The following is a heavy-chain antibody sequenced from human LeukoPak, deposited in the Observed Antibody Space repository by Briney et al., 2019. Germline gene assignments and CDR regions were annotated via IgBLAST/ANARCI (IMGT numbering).Heavy chain of an antibody. CDR1: GFTFSSYG. Sequence: PGRSLRLSCAASGFTFSSYGMHWVRQAPGKGLEWVAVISYDGSNKYYADSVKGRFTISRDNSKNTLYLQMNSLRAEGTAVYYCAKVPVTTGVQGWGQGTLVTVSS. J-gene: IGHJ4*02. D-gene: IGHD4-23*01. CDR2: ISYDGSNK. CDR3: AKVPVTTGVQG. V-gene: IGHV3-30*18.